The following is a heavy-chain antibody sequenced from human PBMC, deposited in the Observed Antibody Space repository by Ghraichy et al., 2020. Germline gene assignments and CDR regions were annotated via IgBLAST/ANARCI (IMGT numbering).Heavy chain of an antibody. D-gene: IGHD1-26*01. Sequence: SETLSLTCAVYGGSFSGYYWSWIRQPPGKGLEWIGEINHSGSTNYNPSLKSRVTISVDTSKNQFSLKLSSVTAADTTVYYCATSPRRAPGYWGQGTLVTVSS. CDR3: ATSPRRAPGY. V-gene: IGHV4-34*01. CDR1: GGSFSGYY. CDR2: INHSGST. J-gene: IGHJ4*02.